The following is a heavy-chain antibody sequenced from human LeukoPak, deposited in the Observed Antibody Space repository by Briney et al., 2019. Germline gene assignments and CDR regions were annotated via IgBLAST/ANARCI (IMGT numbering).Heavy chain of an antibody. J-gene: IGHJ4*02. CDR1: VFTFSSYS. CDR3: ARDKMSTAAFDY. V-gene: IGHV3-21*01. Sequence: GGSLRLSCAASVFTFSSYSMNWVRQAPGKGLEWVSSISSSSSYIYYADSVKGRFTISRDNAKNSLYLQMNSLRAEDTAVYYCARDKMSTAAFDYWGQGTLVTVSS. CDR2: ISSSSSYI. D-gene: IGHD5/OR15-5a*01.